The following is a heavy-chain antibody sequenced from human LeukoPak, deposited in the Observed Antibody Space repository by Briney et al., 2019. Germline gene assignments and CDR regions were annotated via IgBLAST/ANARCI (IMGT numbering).Heavy chain of an antibody. D-gene: IGHD7-27*01. CDR2: IKQDGSER. J-gene: IGHJ4*02. CDR3: ARGPPNWGYDY. V-gene: IGHV3-7*03. Sequence: GGSLRLSCAASGFTFSIYWMSWVRQAPGKGLEWVANIKQDGSERYYVDSVKGRFTLSRDNAKNSLYLQMNSLRAEDTAVYYCARGPPNWGYDYWGQGNPGHRLL. CDR1: GFTFSIYW.